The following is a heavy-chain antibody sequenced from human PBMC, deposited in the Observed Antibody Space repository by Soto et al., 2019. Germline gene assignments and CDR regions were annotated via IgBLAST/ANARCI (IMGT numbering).Heavy chain of an antibody. V-gene: IGHV4-59*01. CDR3: ARRYGYSFDY. D-gene: IGHD1-1*01. CDR1: GASINNYH. Sequence: SETLSLTCTVSGASINNYHWTWIRQPPGKGLEWIAYIYYTGITNFNPSLKSRVTISMDTSKNQFSLKLSSVTAADTAVYYCARRYGYSFDYWGQGTLVTVSS. CDR2: IYYTGIT. J-gene: IGHJ4*02.